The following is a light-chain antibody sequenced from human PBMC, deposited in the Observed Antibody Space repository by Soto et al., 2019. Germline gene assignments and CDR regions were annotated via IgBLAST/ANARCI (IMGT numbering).Light chain of an antibody. CDR2: GAS. Sequence: EIVMTQSPGTLSVSPGERATLSCRASQTVSRHLAWYQQKPGQAPRLLIFGASTRATGIPDRFSSSGSGTDFTLTISSLQSEDFAVYYCQQYNTWPLITFGPGTRLEIK. J-gene: IGKJ5*01. CDR1: QTVSRH. CDR3: QQYNTWPLIT. V-gene: IGKV3-15*01.